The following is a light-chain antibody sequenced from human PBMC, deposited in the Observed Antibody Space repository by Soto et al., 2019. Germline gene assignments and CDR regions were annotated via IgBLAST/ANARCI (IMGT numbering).Light chain of an antibody. V-gene: IGLV1-44*01. CDR3: AAWDDSLNGQV. CDR1: SSNIGSST. Sequence: QPVLTQPPSASETPGQRVSISCSGSSSNIGSSTVNWYQQLPGTAPKLLIYANNQRPSRVPDRFSGSKSGTSASLAISGLQSEDEADYYCAAWDDSLNGQVFGPGTKLTVL. CDR2: ANN. J-gene: IGLJ1*01.